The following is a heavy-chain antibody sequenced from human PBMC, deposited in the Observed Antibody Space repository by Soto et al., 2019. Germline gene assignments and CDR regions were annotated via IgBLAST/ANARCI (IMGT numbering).Heavy chain of an antibody. CDR3: ARMSYFYDKWYFDL. CDR2: VYYSGST. D-gene: IGHD3-22*01. Sequence: QLQESGPGLVMPSQTLSLTCTVSGASINNNDYYWSWLRQTPGKGLEWIGYVYYSGSTDYIPSLKSRLSMSIDKSQNQFTLKLNSVTAADTATYYCARMSYFYDKWYFDLWGRGTLFTGSS. V-gene: IGHV4-30-4*01. CDR1: GASINNNDYY. J-gene: IGHJ2*01.